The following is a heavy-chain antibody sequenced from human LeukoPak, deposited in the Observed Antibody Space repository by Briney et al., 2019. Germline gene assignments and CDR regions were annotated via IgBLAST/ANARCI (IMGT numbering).Heavy chain of an antibody. D-gene: IGHD1-26*01. CDR1: GYIFTNYG. V-gene: IGHV1-18*01. CDR3: ARVHVGYYFDY. J-gene: IGHJ4*02. Sequence: ASVKASCKASGYIFTNYGLSWVRQAPGQGLEWMGWISVYNGNTNYAQNLQGRVTMTTDTSSSTAYMELRSLRSDDTAVYYCARVHVGYYFDYWGQGTLVTVSS. CDR2: ISVYNGNT.